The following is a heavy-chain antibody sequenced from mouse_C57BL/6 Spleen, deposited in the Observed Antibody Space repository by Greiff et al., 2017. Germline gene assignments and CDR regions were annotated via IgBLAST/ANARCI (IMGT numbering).Heavy chain of an antibody. CDR1: GFTFSSYG. CDR3: ARRDDYGSAGYAMDY. J-gene: IGHJ4*01. V-gene: IGHV5-6*02. D-gene: IGHD1-1*01. Sequence: EVKLMESGGDLVKPGGSLKLSCAASGFTFSSYGMSWVRQTPDKRLEWVATISSGGSYTYYPDSVKGRFTISRDNAKNTLYLQMSSQKSEDTAMYYCARRDDYGSAGYAMDYWGQGTSVTVSS. CDR2: ISSGGSYT.